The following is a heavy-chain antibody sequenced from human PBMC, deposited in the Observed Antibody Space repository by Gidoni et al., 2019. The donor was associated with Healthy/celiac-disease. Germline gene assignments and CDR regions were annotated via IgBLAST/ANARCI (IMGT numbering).Heavy chain of an antibody. CDR2: ISAYNGNT. CDR1: GYTFTSYG. Sequence: QVQLVQSGAEVKKPGASVKVSCQASGYTFTSYGISWVRQAPGQGLEWMGWISAYNGNTNYAQKLQGRVTMTTDTSTSTAYMELRSLRSDDTAVYYCARDEGIRIVGATDPYDWFDPWGQGTLVTVSS. D-gene: IGHD1-26*01. J-gene: IGHJ5*02. V-gene: IGHV1-18*01. CDR3: ARDEGIRIVGATDPYDWFDP.